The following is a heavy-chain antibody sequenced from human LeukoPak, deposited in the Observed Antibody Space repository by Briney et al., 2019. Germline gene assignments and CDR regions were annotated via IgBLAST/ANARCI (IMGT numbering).Heavy chain of an antibody. V-gene: IGHV3-30*02. Sequence: GGCLRVSSAAPGFTFSNYGMHCVRQAPGKGLEWVAYMRSDGSTKYYADSVKGRFTISRDNFKNTLYVQMDSLRAEDTAVYYCAKGYDSSGFYLDYWGRGSLVTVSS. CDR3: AKGYDSSGFYLDY. CDR2: MRSDGSTK. J-gene: IGHJ4*02. D-gene: IGHD3-22*01. CDR1: GFTFSNYG.